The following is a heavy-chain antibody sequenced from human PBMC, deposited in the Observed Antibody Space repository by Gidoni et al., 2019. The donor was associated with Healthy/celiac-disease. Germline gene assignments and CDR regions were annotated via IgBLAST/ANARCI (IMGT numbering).Heavy chain of an antibody. J-gene: IGHJ4*02. V-gene: IGHV3-21*01. D-gene: IGHD3-10*01. CDR2: ISRSSSYI. Sequence: EVQLVESGGGLVKPGGSLRLSCEASGFTFSSYSMNWVRQAPGKGLAWVSSISRSSSYIYYADSVKGQFTISRDNAKNSLYLQMNSLRAEDTAVYYCARDTPGFPLDYWGQGTLVTVSS. CDR1: GFTFSSYS. CDR3: ARDTPGFPLDY.